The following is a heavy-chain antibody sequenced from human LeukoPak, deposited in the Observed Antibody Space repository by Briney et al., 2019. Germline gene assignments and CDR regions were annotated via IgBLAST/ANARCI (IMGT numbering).Heavy chain of an antibody. CDR1: GYIFTSYG. D-gene: IGHD2-2*01. Sequence: ASVKVSCKASGYIFTSYGISWVRQAPGQGLEWMGWISAYNGNTNYAQKLQGRVTMTTDTSTSTAYMELSRLRSDDTAVYYCARPPPGYCSSTSCLDYWGQGTLVTVSS. CDR2: ISAYNGNT. V-gene: IGHV1-18*01. J-gene: IGHJ4*02. CDR3: ARPPPGYCSSTSCLDY.